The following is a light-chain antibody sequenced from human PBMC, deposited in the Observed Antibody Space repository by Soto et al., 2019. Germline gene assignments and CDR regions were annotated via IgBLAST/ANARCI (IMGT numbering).Light chain of an antibody. V-gene: IGLV2-14*03. CDR3: ISYTDRQSYL. CDR2: AVS. J-gene: IGLJ1*01. Sequence: QSALTQPASVSGSPGRSITISCSGTSSDIGSYNHVAWYQQFPGKSPKLMIYAVSDRPSGVSDRFSGSKSGITASLTISGLQTEDEADYYCISYTDRQSYLFGTGTKVTV. CDR1: SSDIGSYNH.